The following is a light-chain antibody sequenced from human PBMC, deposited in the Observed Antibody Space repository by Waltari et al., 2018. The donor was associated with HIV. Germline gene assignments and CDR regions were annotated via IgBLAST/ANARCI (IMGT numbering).Light chain of an antibody. CDR3: AAWTDSLSGVV. V-gene: IGLV1-47*01. CDR1: SSNIGSYY. CDR2: SNN. J-gene: IGLJ2*01. Sequence: QSVLPQPPSASGTPGQRVTISCSGSSSNIGSYYVHWYHQLPGTAPKLLIYSNNQRPSGVPDRFSGSKSGTSASLAISGLRSEDEADYYCAAWTDSLSGVVFGGGTKLSVL.